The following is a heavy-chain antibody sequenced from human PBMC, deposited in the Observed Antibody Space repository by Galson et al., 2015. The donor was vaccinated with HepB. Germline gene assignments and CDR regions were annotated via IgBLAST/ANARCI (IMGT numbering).Heavy chain of an antibody. CDR3: ARILAVAGSTYYYYGMDV. CDR1: GFSLSTSGMC. V-gene: IGHV2-70*11. CDR2: IDWDDDK. Sequence: PALVKPTQTLTLTCTFSGFSLSTSGMCVSWIRQPPGKALEWLARIDWDDDKYYSTSLKTRLTISKDTSKNQVVLTMTNMDPVDTATYYCARILAVAGSTYYYYGMDVWGQGTTVTVSS. J-gene: IGHJ6*02. D-gene: IGHD6-19*01.